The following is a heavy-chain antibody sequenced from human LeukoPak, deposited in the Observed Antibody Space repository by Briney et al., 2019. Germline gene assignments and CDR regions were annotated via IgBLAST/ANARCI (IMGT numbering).Heavy chain of an antibody. J-gene: IGHJ4*02. V-gene: IGHV4-34*01. CDR3: ARGTMTTVTYYFDY. CDR2: INHSGST. Sequence: NPSETLSLTCVVYGGSFSGYYWSWIRQPPGKGLEWIGEINHSGSTNYNPSLKSRVTISVDTSKNQFSLKLSSVTAADTAVYYCARGTMTTVTYYFDYWGQGTLVTVSS. CDR1: GGSFSGYY. D-gene: IGHD4-17*01.